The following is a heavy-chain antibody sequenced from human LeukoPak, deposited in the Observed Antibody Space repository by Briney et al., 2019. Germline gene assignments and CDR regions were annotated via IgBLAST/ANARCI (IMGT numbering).Heavy chain of an antibody. CDR2: IRYDGSNK. J-gene: IGHJ6*03. D-gene: IGHD4-23*01. CDR1: GFTFSSYG. CDR3: AKRQVTVVAHRHYYYYYMDV. V-gene: IGHV3-30*02. Sequence: HAGGSLRLSCAASGFTFSSYGMHWVRQAPGKGLEWVAFIRYDGSNKYYADSVKGRFTISRDNSKNTLYLQMNSLRAEDTAVYYCAKRQVTVVAHRHYYYYYMDVWGKGATVTVSS.